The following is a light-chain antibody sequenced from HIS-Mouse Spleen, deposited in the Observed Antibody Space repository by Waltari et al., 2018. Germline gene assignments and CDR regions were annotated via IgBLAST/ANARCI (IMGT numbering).Light chain of an antibody. CDR3: QSADSSGTSHVV. CDR2: KDS. J-gene: IGLJ2*01. CDR1: ALPKQY. V-gene: IGLV3-25*03. Sequence: SYELTQPPSVSVSPGQTARITCSGDALPKQYAYWYQQKPGQAPFLVIYKDSERPSGIPERFSGSSSGTTVTLTISGVQAEDEADYYCQSADSSGTSHVVFGGGTKLTVL.